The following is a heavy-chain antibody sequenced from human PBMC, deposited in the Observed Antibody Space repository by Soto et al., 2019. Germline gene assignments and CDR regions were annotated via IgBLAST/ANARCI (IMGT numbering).Heavy chain of an antibody. Sequence: QVQLVQSGAEVTRPGASVKVSCKASGYSFISHYIHWVRQAPGQGLEWMGFINPSGGSATPAQKFQGKVTLTRDTATSTVNMELNILRSEAAAAYDCERDYLSRKFSLSDFDFWGQGTLVTVSS. D-gene: IGHD2-2*01. CDR3: ERDYLSRKFSLSDFDF. CDR1: GYSFISHY. J-gene: IGHJ4*02. V-gene: IGHV1-46*01. CDR2: INPSGGSA.